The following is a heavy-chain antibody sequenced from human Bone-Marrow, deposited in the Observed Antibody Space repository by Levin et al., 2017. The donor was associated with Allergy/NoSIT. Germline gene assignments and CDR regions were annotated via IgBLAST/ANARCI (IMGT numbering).Heavy chain of an antibody. J-gene: IGHJ3*02. CDR2: IKQGGSDK. CDR1: EFIYRTYW. D-gene: IGHD1-26*01. CDR3: ARGRLGDTEFAFDI. Sequence: GESLKISCAASEFIYRTYWMNWVRQAPGKGLEWVANIKQGGSDKYYVDSVKGRFTISRDNAKNSLYLQMNSLRAEDTAVYYCARGRLGDTEFAFDIWGQGTMVTVSS. V-gene: IGHV3-7*01.